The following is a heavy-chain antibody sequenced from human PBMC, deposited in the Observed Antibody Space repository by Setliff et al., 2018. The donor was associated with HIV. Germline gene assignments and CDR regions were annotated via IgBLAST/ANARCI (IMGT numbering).Heavy chain of an antibody. Sequence: PGGSLRLSCAASGFTFKSYSINRVRQAPGQGLEWVSSISSSSSYIYYADSVKGRFTISRDNAKNSLFLQMNSLRAEDTAVYYCARDPTARGDAFDIWGQGTMVTVSS. V-gene: IGHV3-21*01. CDR3: ARDPTARGDAFDI. CDR1: GFTFKSYS. J-gene: IGHJ3*02. D-gene: IGHD4-17*01. CDR2: ISSSSSYI.